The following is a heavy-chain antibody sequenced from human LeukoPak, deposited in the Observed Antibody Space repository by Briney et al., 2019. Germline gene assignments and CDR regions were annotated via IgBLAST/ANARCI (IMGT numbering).Heavy chain of an antibody. V-gene: IGHV6-1*01. CDR3: ARNYGSGSSAYYYGMDV. D-gene: IGHD3-10*01. CDR1: GDSVSSNSAA. CDR2: TYYRSKWYN. J-gene: IGHJ6*04. Sequence: SQTLSLTCATSGDSVSSNSAAWNWIRQSPSRGLEWLGRTYYRSKWYNDYAVSVKSRITINPDTSKNQFSLQLNSVTPEDAAVYYCARNYGSGSSAYYYGMDVWGKGTTVTVSS.